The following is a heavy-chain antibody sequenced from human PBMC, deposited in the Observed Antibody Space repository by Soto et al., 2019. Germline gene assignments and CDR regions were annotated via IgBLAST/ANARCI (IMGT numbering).Heavy chain of an antibody. J-gene: IGHJ5*02. D-gene: IGHD6-19*01. CDR1: GDSYSISTYS. CDR3: AGMPYTSGLRFDP. Sequence: SETLSLTCNMSGDSYSISTYSWSWIRQPPGKALQWIGFIYQSGVTSYNPSLASRASISLDRSNNQYSLKLKPVTAADTAVYFCAGMPYTSGLRFDPWGPGTLVTVSS. CDR2: IYQSGVT. V-gene: IGHV4-30-2*01.